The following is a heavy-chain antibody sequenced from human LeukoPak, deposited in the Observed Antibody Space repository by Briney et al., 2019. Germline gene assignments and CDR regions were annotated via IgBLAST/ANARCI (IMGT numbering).Heavy chain of an antibody. V-gene: IGHV3-48*04. CDR2: ISSSSSTV. CDR3: ARGGPYYYDTTPMGDY. Sequence: GGSLRLSCAASGFTFSTYSMNWVRQAPGEGLEWVSYISSSSSTVYYADSVKGRFTISRDNAKNSLYLQMNSLRAEDTAVYYCARGGPYYYDTTPMGDYWGQGTLVTVSS. CDR1: GFTFSTYS. J-gene: IGHJ4*02. D-gene: IGHD3-22*01.